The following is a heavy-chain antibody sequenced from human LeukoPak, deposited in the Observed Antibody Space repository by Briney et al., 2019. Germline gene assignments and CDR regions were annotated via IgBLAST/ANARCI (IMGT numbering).Heavy chain of an antibody. CDR2: IYTSGST. J-gene: IGHJ6*02. Sequence: SETLSLTCTVPGGSISSYYWSWIRQPAGKGLEWIGRIYTSGSTNYNPSLKSRVTMSVDTSKNQFSLKLSSVTAADTAVYYCARDQAQQQRTYYYYGMDVWGQGTTVTVSS. D-gene: IGHD6-13*01. CDR1: GGSISSYY. CDR3: ARDQAQQQRTYYYYGMDV. V-gene: IGHV4-4*07.